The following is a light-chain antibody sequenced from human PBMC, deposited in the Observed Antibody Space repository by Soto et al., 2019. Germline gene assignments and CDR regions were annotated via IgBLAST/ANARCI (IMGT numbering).Light chain of an antibody. V-gene: IGLV2-14*02. Sequence: QSVLTQPASVSGSPGQSITISCTGTSSDVGSYNLVSWYQQHPGKAPKLMIYDVSNRPSGVSSRFSGSKSDNTASLTISGLQAEDEADYYCSSYTTSSTEIFGTGTKSPS. CDR3: SSYTTSSTEI. CDR1: SSDVGSYNL. J-gene: IGLJ1*01. CDR2: DVS.